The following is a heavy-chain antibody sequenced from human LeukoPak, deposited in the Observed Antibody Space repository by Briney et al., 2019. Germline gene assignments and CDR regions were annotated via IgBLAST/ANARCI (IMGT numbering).Heavy chain of an antibody. CDR2: IKQDGSET. D-gene: IGHD6-19*01. V-gene: IGHV3-7*01. Sequence: GGSLRLSCAASGFTFSSYWMSLVRQAPGKGLEWVANIKQDGSETYYVDSVEGRFTASRDNAESSLYLQMTSLRVEDTAVYYCAKFTPRGSSDAFDIWGQGTMVTVSS. CDR3: AKFTPRGSSDAFDI. CDR1: GFTFSSYW. J-gene: IGHJ3*02.